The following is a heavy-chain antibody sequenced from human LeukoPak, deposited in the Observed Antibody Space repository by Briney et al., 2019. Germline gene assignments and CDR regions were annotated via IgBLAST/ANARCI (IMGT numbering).Heavy chain of an antibody. CDR3: ARDFLLFGVVVPNDF. CDR1: GFTFSNYS. J-gene: IGHJ4*02. CDR2: ISSSSSYI. D-gene: IGHD3-3*01. V-gene: IGHV3-21*01. Sequence: GGSLRLSCAASGFTFSNYSMNWVRQAPGKGLEWVSSISSSSSYIYYADSVKGRFTISRDNAKNTLSLQMHSLRVEDTAIYYCARDFLLFGVVVPNDFWGQGTMVAVSS.